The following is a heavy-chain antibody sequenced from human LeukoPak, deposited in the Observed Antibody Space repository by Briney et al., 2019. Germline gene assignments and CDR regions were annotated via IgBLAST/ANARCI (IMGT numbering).Heavy chain of an antibody. Sequence: SETLSLTCTVSGGSISSYYWSWIRQPPGKGLEWIGYISYSGSTNYNPSLKSRVTISVDTSKNQFSLKLSSVTAADTAVYYCARDRGSTGYYYGMDVWGQGTMVTVSS. CDR1: GGSISSYY. J-gene: IGHJ6*02. D-gene: IGHD3-10*01. CDR2: ISYSGST. CDR3: ARDRGSTGYYYGMDV. V-gene: IGHV4-59*01.